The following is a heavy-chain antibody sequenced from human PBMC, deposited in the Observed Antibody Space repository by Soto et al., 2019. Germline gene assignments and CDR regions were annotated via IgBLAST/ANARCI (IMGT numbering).Heavy chain of an antibody. J-gene: IGHJ4*02. CDR3: ARGRLGYCSGGSCLDLDY. V-gene: IGHV4-34*01. CDR2: INHSRST. CDR1: GGSFSGYY. Sequence: QVQLQQWGAGLLKPSETLSLTCAVYGGSFSGYYWSWIRQPPGKGLEWIGEINHSRSTNYNPSLKSRVTISVDTSKNQFSLKLSSVTAADTAVYYCARGRLGYCSGGSCLDLDYWGQGTLVTVSS. D-gene: IGHD2-15*01.